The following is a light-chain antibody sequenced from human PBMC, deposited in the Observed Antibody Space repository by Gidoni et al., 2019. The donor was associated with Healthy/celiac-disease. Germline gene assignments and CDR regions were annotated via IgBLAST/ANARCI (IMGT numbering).Light chain of an antibody. J-gene: IGLJ3*02. Sequence: SSVLTPPPSVSVAPGQSARITRGGNNIGIKSVHWYQQKPAQAPVLVVYDDSDRPSGIPERFSGSNSGNTATLTISRVEAGDEADYYCQVWDSSSDHPVFGGGTKLTVL. CDR2: DDS. CDR3: QVWDSSSDHPV. V-gene: IGLV3-21*02. CDR1: NIGIKS.